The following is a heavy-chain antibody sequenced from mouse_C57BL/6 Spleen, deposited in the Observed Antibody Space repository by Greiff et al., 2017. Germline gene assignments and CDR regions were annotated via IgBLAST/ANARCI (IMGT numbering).Heavy chain of an antibody. CDR3: ARWEGYDAEYWDD. D-gene: IGHD2-2*01. J-gene: IGHJ2*01. CDR1: GYTFTDYN. Sequence: EVQLQQSGPELVKPGASVKIPCKASGYTFTDYNMDWVKQSHGKSLEWIGHIYPNNGGTIYNLKFKGKATVTVDKSSITAYMELRSLTSEDTAVYYCARWEGYDAEYWDDWGQGTTLTVAS. V-gene: IGHV1-18*01. CDR2: IYPNNGGT.